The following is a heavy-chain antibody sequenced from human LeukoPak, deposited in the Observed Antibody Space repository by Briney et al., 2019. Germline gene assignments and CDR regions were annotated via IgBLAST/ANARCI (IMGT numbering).Heavy chain of an antibody. CDR3: ARFRASCYDY. J-gene: IGHJ4*02. CDR1: GFTFSSYS. D-gene: IGHD2-2*01. Sequence: GGSLRLSCAASGFTFSSYSMNWVRQAPGKGLKWVSSISSSSSYIYYADSVKGRFTISRDNAKNSLYLQMNSLRAEDTAVYYCARFRASCYDYWGQGTLVTVSS. V-gene: IGHV3-21*01. CDR2: ISSSSSYI.